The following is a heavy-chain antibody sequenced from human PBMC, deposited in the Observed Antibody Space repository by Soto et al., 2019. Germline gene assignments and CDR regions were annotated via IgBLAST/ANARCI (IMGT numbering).Heavy chain of an antibody. CDR3: AREGDGYNSWDWFDP. Sequence: PSQTLSLTCAISGDSVSGNSAGGGCIRHSGSRGLEWLGRTCYRSKWYNDYAVSVKSRITINPDTSKNQFSLQLNSVTPEDTAVYYCAREGDGYNSWDWFDPWGQGTLVTVSS. CDR1: GDSVSGNSAG. J-gene: IGHJ5*02. D-gene: IGHD5-12*01. CDR2: TCYRSKWYN. V-gene: IGHV6-1*01.